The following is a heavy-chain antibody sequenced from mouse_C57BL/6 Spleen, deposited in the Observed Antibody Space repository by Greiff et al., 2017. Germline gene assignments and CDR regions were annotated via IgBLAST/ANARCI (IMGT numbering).Heavy chain of an antibody. J-gene: IGHJ2*01. Sequence: EVQLQQSVAELVRPGASVKLSCTASGFNIKNTYMHWVKQRPEQGLEWIGRIDPANGNTKYAPKFQGKATITADTTSNTTYQQLSSRTSEDTAIYYCAIYNNYGVDFDYWGQGTTLTVSS. CDR2: IDPANGNT. D-gene: IGHD2-5*01. CDR1: GFNIKNTY. CDR3: AIYNNYGVDFDY. V-gene: IGHV14-3*01.